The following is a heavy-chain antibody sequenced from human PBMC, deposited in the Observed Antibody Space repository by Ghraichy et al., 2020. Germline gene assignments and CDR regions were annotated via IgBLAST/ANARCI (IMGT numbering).Heavy chain of an antibody. Sequence: SQTPSLTCAVYGGSFSGYYWSWIRQPPGKGLEWIGEINHSGSTNYNPSLKSRVTISVDTSKNQFSLKLSPVTAADTAVYYCARGQGEQLVFWVDYWGQGTLVTVSS. V-gene: IGHV4-34*01. J-gene: IGHJ4*02. D-gene: IGHD6-6*01. CDR3: ARGQGEQLVFWVDY. CDR2: INHSGST. CDR1: GGSFSGYY.